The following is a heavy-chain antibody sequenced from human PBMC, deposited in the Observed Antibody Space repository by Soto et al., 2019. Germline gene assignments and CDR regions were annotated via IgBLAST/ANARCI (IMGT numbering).Heavy chain of an antibody. Sequence: GGSLRLCCSASGFTFSSYAMHWVRQAPGKGLEYVSAISSNGGSTYYADSVKGRFTISRDNSKNTLYLQMSSLRAEDTAVYYCVKDRGFLEWFLMAWGQGTLVTVSS. CDR2: ISSNGGST. CDR3: VKDRGFLEWFLMA. J-gene: IGHJ4*02. V-gene: IGHV3-64D*06. D-gene: IGHD3-3*01. CDR1: GFTFSSYA.